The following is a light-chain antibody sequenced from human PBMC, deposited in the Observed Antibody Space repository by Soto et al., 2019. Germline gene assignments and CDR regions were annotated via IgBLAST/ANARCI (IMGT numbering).Light chain of an antibody. CDR3: QQYNSYPWT. CDR2: DVS. V-gene: IGKV1-5*01. J-gene: IGKJ1*01. CDR1: QSISNW. Sequence: DIQMPQSPSTLSASVGDRVTITCRASQSISNWLAWYQQKPGKAPTLLIYDVSRLESGVPSRFSGSGSGTEFTLTISSLQPDDFATYYCQQYNSYPWTFGQGTKVDIK.